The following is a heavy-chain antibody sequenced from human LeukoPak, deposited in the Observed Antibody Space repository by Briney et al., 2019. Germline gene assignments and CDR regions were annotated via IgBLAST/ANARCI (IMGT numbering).Heavy chain of an antibody. CDR2: IKGDGSST. Sequence: GGSLRLSCAASGFTFSTYWMHWVRQAPGKGLVWVARIKGDGSSTIYADSVKGRFTISRDNSKNTLYLQMNSLRAEDTAVYYCAKDHCYDSSGDFQHWGQGTLVTVSS. CDR1: GFTFSTYW. D-gene: IGHD3-22*01. V-gene: IGHV3-74*01. J-gene: IGHJ1*01. CDR3: AKDHCYDSSGDFQH.